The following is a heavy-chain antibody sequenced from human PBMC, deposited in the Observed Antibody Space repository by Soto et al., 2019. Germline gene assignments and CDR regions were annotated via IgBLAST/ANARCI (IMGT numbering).Heavy chain of an antibody. CDR3: ARDGAETGSSGTAFDY. CDR2: IWYDGSNK. D-gene: IGHD3-22*01. Sequence: QVQLVESGGGVVQPGRSLRLSCAASGFTFSSYGMHWVRQAPGKGLEWVAVIWYDGSNKYYADSVKGRFTISRDNSKNTLYLQMNSLRAEDTAVYYCARDGAETGSSGTAFDYWGQGTLVTVSS. CDR1: GFTFSSYG. V-gene: IGHV3-33*01. J-gene: IGHJ4*02.